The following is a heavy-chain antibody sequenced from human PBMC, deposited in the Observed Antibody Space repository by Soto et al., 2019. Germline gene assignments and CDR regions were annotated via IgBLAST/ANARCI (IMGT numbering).Heavy chain of an antibody. CDR3: ARDYYDSSGYSADFDY. V-gene: IGHV3-74*01. CDR1: GFTFSTYW. J-gene: IGHJ4*02. D-gene: IGHD3-22*01. Sequence: PGGSLRLSCAASGFTFSTYWMHWVRQAPGKGLVWVSRINSDGSSTYYADSVKGRFTISRDNAKNSLYLQMNNLRAEDTAVYYCARDYYDSSGYSADFDYWGQGTLVTVSS. CDR2: INSDGSST.